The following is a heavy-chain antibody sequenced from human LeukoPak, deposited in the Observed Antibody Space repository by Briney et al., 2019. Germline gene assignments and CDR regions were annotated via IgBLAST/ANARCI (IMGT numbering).Heavy chain of an antibody. J-gene: IGHJ3*02. CDR1: GYTFTSYD. Sequence: ASVKVSCKASGYTFTSYDINWVRQATGQGLEWMGWMNPNSGNTGYAQKFQGRVTMTRNTSISTAYMELSSLRSEDTAVYYCARRDHPEVAFDIWGQGTMVTVSS. V-gene: IGHV1-8*01. CDR3: ARRDHPEVAFDI. D-gene: IGHD1-14*01. CDR2: MNPNSGNT.